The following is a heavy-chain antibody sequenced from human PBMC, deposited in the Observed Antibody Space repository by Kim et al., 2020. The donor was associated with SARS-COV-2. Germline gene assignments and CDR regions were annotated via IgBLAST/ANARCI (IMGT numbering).Heavy chain of an antibody. Sequence: GESLKISCKGSGYSFTSYWIGWVRQMPGKGLEWMGIIYPGDSDTRYSPSFQGQVTISADKSISTAYLQWSSLKASDTAMYYCARGLWFGELLNDPYPTHFDYWGQGTLVTVSS. V-gene: IGHV5-51*01. CDR3: ARGLWFGELLNDPYPTHFDY. CDR1: GYSFTSYW. J-gene: IGHJ4*02. CDR2: IYPGDSDT. D-gene: IGHD3-10*01.